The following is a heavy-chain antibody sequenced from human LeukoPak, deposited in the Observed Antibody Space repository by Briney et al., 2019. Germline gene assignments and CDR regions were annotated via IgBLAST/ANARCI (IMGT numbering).Heavy chain of an antibody. V-gene: IGHV3-7*01. CDR1: GFIFSSYW. CDR3: ARDHAFSYYYYYMDV. J-gene: IGHJ6*03. CDR2: INQDGSEK. D-gene: IGHD3-3*01. Sequence: GGSLRLSCAASGFIFSSYWMSWVRQAPGKGLEWVANINQDGSEKYYVDSVKGRFTISRDSAKKSLFLQMNSLRADDTAVYYCARDHAFSYYYYYMDVWGKGTTVTVSS.